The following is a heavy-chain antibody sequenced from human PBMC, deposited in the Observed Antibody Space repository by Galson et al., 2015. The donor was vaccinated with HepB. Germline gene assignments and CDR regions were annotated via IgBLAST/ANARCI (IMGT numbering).Heavy chain of an antibody. V-gene: IGHV1-18*04. CDR3: ARNRDYLFDY. CDR2: ISANSGNT. J-gene: IGHJ4*01. CDR1: GYTFTTNG. D-gene: IGHD4/OR15-4a*01. Sequence: SVKVSCKASGYTFTTNGISWVRQAPGQGLERMGWISANSGNTKYAQNFKERVTLTRDTSTSTVYLELRNLRSDDPAAYYCARNRDYLFDYWGHGTLVTVSS.